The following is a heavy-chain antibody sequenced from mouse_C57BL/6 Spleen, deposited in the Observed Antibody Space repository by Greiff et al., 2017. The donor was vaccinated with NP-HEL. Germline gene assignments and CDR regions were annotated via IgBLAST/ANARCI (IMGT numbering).Heavy chain of an antibody. V-gene: IGHV1-52*01. D-gene: IGHD2-3*01. CDR3: ARGRDGYPYYFDD. J-gene: IGHJ2*01. CDR2: IDPSDSET. CDR1: GYTFTSYW. Sequence: VQLQQPGAELVRPGSSVKLSCKASGYTFTSYWMHWVKQRPIQGLEWIGNIDPSDSETHYNQKFKDKATLTVDKSSSTAYMQLSSLTSEDSSVYYCARGRDGYPYYFDDWGQGTTLTVSS.